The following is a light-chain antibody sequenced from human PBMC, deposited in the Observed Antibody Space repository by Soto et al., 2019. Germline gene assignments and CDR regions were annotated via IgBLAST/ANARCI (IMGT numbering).Light chain of an antibody. CDR1: QSVSSSY. CDR2: GAS. CDR3: QQYDSSPYT. V-gene: IGKV3-20*01. J-gene: IGKJ2*01. Sequence: EVVLTQSPGTLSLSPGERATLSCRASQSVSSSYLAWYQQKPGQAPRLVIYGASSRATGIPDRFSGSGSGTDFTLTISSLQPEDFAVYYCQQYDSSPYTFGQGTKLEIK.